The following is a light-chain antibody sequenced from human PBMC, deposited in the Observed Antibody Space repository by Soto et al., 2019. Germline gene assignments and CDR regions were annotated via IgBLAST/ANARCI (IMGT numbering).Light chain of an antibody. J-gene: IGLJ3*02. CDR1: NSNIGAGRD. V-gene: IGLV1-40*01. Sequence: QSVLTQPPSVSGAPGQRVTISCTGSNSNIGAGRDVHWYQQLPGTAPKLLIYANTNRPSGVPDRFSGSKSGISASLAITGLQAEDEADYYCQSYDDSLSGWVFGGGTKVTVL. CDR3: QSYDDSLSGWV. CDR2: ANT.